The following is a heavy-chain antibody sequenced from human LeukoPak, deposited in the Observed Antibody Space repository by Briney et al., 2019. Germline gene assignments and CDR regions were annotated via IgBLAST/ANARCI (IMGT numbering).Heavy chain of an antibody. J-gene: IGHJ4*02. V-gene: IGHV6-1*01. CDR3: ARGRNSGFDY. Sequence: SQTLSLTCAISGDSFSTNSVAWNWIRQSPSRGLEWLGRTYYRSKFYNDYAVSVKGRITISPDTSKNQFSLQLSSVTPEDTAVYYCARGRNSGFDYWGQGTLVTVSS. CDR2: TYYRSKFYN. CDR1: GDSFSTNSVA. D-gene: IGHD6-19*01.